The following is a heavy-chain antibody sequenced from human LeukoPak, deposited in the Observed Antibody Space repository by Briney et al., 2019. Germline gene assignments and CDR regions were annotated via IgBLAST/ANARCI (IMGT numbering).Heavy chain of an antibody. D-gene: IGHD2/OR15-2a*01. V-gene: IGHV3-53*01. CDR1: GFTFSSYG. CDR3: ARDAFEAFDI. Sequence: PGRSLRLSCAASGFTFSSYGMHWVRQAPGKGLEWVSVIYSGGSTYYADSVKGRFTISRDNSKNTLYLQMNSLRAEDTAVYYCARDAFEAFDIWGQGTMVTVSS. CDR2: IYSGGST. J-gene: IGHJ3*02.